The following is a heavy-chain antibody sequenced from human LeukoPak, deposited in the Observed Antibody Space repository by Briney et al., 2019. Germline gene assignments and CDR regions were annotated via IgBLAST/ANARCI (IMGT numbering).Heavy chain of an antibody. Sequence: GGSLRLSCAASGFTFSSYTMHWIRQAPGKGLEWVSSISGSNSYIFYADSVKGRFTVSRDNAKDSLYLQMNSLRAQDTAVYYCARALTTLTYEGYWGQGTLVTVSS. CDR3: ARALTTLTYEGY. CDR2: ISGSNSYI. CDR1: GFTFSSYT. J-gene: IGHJ4*02. V-gene: IGHV3-21*01. D-gene: IGHD1-1*01.